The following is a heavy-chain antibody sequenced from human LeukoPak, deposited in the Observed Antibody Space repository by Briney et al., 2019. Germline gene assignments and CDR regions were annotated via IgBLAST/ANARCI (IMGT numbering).Heavy chain of an antibody. Sequence: PGESLKISCKGSGYSFTSYWIGWVRQMPGKGLEWMGIIYPGDSDTRYSPSFQGQVTISADKSISTAYLQWSSLKASDTAMYYCARQQNHCSSTSCPVDYWGQGTLVTVSS. J-gene: IGHJ4*02. CDR2: IYPGDSDT. CDR1: GYSFTSYW. V-gene: IGHV5-51*01. CDR3: ARQQNHCSSTSCPVDY. D-gene: IGHD2-2*01.